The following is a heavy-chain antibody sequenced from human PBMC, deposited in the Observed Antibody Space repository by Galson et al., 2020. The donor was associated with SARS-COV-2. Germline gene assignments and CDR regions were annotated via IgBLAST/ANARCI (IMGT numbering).Heavy chain of an antibody. Sequence: SQTLSLTCTVSGGSISSYYWSWIRQPPGKGLEWIGYIYYSGSTNYNPSLKSRVTISVDTSKNQFSLKLSSVTAADTAVYYCARHELGRITMIVVAPWAFDIWGQGKMVTVSS. V-gene: IGHV4-59*08. D-gene: IGHD3-22*01. CDR1: GGSISSYY. CDR3: ARHELGRITMIVVAPWAFDI. CDR2: IYYSGST. J-gene: IGHJ3*02.